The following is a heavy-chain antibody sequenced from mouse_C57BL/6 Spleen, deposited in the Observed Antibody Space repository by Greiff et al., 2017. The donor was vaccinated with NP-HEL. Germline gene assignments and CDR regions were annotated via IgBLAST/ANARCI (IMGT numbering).Heavy chain of an antibody. Sequence: VQLQQSGPELVKPGASVKISCKASGYSFTGYYMNWVKQSPEKSLEWIGEINPSTGGTTYNQKFKAKATLTVDKSSSTAYMQLKSLTSEDSAVYYCARGHYYYGSSYYFDYWGQGTTLTVSS. V-gene: IGHV1-42*01. J-gene: IGHJ2*01. D-gene: IGHD1-1*01. CDR2: INPSTGGT. CDR1: GYSFTGYY. CDR3: ARGHYYYGSSYYFDY.